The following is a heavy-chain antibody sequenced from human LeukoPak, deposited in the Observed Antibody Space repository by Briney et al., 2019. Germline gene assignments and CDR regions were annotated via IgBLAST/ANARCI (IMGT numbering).Heavy chain of an antibody. Sequence: PSETLSLTCAVSGGSISSGGYYWSWIRQPAGKGLEWIGRIYTSGSTNYNPSLKSQVTMSVDTSKNQFSLKLSSVTAADTAVYYCARGTVTGWFDPWGQGTLVTVSS. V-gene: IGHV4-61*02. D-gene: IGHD4-17*01. CDR2: IYTSGST. J-gene: IGHJ5*02. CDR1: GGSISSGGYY. CDR3: ARGTVTGWFDP.